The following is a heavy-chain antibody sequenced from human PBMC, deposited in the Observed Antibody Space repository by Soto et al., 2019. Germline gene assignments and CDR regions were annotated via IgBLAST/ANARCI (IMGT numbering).Heavy chain of an antibody. Sequence: PGGSLRLSCAASGFTFSSYWMHWVRQAPGKGLVWVSRINSDGSSTSYADSVKGRFTISRDNAKNTLYLQMNSLRAEDTAVYYCARDGIRPTLGTHRRTHYYGMDVWGQGTTVTVSS. D-gene: IGHD1-1*01. CDR3: ARDGIRPTLGTHRRTHYYGMDV. CDR2: INSDGSST. CDR1: GFTFSSYW. J-gene: IGHJ6*02. V-gene: IGHV3-74*01.